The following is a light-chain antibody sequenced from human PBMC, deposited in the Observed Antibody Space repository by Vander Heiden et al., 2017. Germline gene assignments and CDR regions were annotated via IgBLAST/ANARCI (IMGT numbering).Light chain of an antibody. J-gene: IGKJ3*01. CDR3: QQLNSYPPLT. V-gene: IGKV1-9*01. CDR1: QGISSY. CDR2: AAA. Sequence: DIQLTQSPSSLSPSVGDRVTITCRASQGISSYLAWYQQKPGKAPKLLIYAAATLQSGVASRFGGSGYGTEFTLTISSRLREDFAAYYCQQLNSYPPLTFGHGTKVEIK.